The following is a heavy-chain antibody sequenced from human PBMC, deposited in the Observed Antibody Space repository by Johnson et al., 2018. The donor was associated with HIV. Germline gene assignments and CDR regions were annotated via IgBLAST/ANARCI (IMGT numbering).Heavy chain of an antibody. CDR2: ISYDGNHK. CDR1: GFTFSNYA. Sequence: QVQLVESGGGLVKPGGSLRLSCAASGFTFSNYALHCVRQAPGKGLEWVALISYDGNHKNYADSVKGRFTISRDNSKNTLFLQMNSLRPEDTAVYYCATVGRTTATAQSAFDIWGQGTMVTVSS. D-gene: IGHD1-1*01. CDR3: ATVGRTTATAQSAFDI. V-gene: IGHV3-30*04. J-gene: IGHJ3*02.